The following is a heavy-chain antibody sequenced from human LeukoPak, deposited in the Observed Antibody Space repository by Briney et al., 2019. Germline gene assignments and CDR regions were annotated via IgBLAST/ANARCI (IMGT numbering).Heavy chain of an antibody. CDR2: ISYDGSNK. J-gene: IGHJ3*02. CDR1: GFTFSSYA. V-gene: IGHV3-30-3*01. Sequence: SGRSLRLSCAASGFTFSSYAMHWVRQAPGKGLEWVAVISYDGSNKYYADSVKGRFTISRDNAKNSLYLQMNSLRAEDTAVYYCARERVTTTAFDIWGQGTMVTVSS. D-gene: IGHD5-12*01. CDR3: ARERVTTTAFDI.